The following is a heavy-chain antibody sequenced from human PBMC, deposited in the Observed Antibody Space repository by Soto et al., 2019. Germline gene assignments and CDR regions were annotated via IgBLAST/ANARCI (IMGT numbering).Heavy chain of an antibody. Sequence: GESLKISCKGSGYSFTSYWIGWVRQMPGKGLEWMGIIYPGDSDTRYSPSFQGQVTISAAKSISTAYLQWSSLKASDPALYYSARLGEVLKGYFDYLAQGTLVTVSS. J-gene: IGHJ4*02. CDR3: ARLGEVLKGYFDY. CDR2: IYPGDSDT. CDR1: GYSFTSYW. V-gene: IGHV5-51*01.